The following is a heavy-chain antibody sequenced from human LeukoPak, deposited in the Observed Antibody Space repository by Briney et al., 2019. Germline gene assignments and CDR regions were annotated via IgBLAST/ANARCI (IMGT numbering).Heavy chain of an antibody. CDR1: GYIFTSNY. CDR2: INPSGGST. V-gene: IGHV1-46*01. CDR3: ARPTTGLWFGYAFDI. J-gene: IGHJ3*02. Sequence: GASVNVSCKASGYIFTSNYMHWVRQATGQGLERMGIINPSGGSTSYAQKFQGRVTMTRDTSTSTVYMELSSLRSEDAAVYYCARPTTGLWFGYAFDIWGQGTMVTVSS. D-gene: IGHD3-10*01.